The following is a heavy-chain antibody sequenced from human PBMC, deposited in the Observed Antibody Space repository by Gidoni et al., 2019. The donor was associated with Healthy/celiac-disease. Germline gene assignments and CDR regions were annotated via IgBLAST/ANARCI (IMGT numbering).Heavy chain of an antibody. J-gene: IGHJ4*02. CDR2: IIPIFGTA. CDR3: ARGGRRGCSSTSCYTRLDY. CDR1: GGTFSSYA. D-gene: IGHD2-2*02. V-gene: IGHV1-69*01. Sequence: QVQLVQSGAEVKKPGSSVKVSCKASGGTFSSYAISWVRQAPGQGLEWMGGIIPIFGTANYAQKFQGRVTITADESTSTAYMELSSLRSEDTAVYYCARGGRRGCSSTSCYTRLDYWGQGTLVTVSS.